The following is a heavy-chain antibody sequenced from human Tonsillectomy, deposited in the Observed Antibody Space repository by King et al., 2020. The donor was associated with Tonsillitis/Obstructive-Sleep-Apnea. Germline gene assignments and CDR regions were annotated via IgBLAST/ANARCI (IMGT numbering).Heavy chain of an antibody. CDR2: IIPILGIA. J-gene: IGHJ4*02. CDR1: GGTFSSYA. V-gene: IGHV1-69*04. D-gene: IGHD5-18*01. CDR3: ARDRDTAMDHYVDY. Sequence: LQLVQSGAEVKKPGSSVKVSCKASGGTFSSYAISWVRQAPGQGLEWMGRIIPILGIANYAQKFQGRVTITADKSTSTAYMELSSLRSEDTAVYYCARDRDTAMDHYVDYWGQGTLVTVSS.